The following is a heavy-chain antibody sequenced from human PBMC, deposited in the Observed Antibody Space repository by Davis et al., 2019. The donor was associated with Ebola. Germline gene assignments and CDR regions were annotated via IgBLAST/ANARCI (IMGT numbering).Heavy chain of an antibody. CDR1: GFTFDDYT. D-gene: IGHD3-10*01. J-gene: IGHJ4*01. CDR2: ISSDTNNK. CDR3: ARDPGFLRLVGDYYFDY. Sequence: GESLKISCAASGFTFDDYTMHWVRQSPGKGLEWVAVISSDTNNKLYADSVRGRFTISRDNSKNTLFLQVNSLRIEDTAVYYCARDPGFLRLVGDYYFDYWGHGVLVTVSS. V-gene: IGHV3-30-3*01.